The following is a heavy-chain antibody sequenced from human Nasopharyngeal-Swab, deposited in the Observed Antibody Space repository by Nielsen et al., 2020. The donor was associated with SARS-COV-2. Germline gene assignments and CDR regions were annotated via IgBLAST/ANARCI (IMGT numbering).Heavy chain of an antibody. D-gene: IGHD3-22*01. CDR3: AKTGYYYDSSGYCIDY. CDR2: TYYRSKWYN. CDR1: GDSVSSNSAA. V-gene: IGHV6-1*01. Sequence: SETLSLTCALSGDSVSSNSAAWNWIRQSPSRGLEWLGRTYYRSKWYNDYAVSVKSRITINPDTSKNQFSLQLNSVTPEDTAVYYCAKTGYYYDSSGYCIDYWGQGTLVTVSS. J-gene: IGHJ4*02.